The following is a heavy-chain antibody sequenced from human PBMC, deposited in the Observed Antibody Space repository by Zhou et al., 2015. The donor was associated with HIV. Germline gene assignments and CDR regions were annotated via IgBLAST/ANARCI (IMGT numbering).Heavy chain of an antibody. V-gene: IGHV3-33*01. J-gene: IGHJ4*02. CDR2: IWYDGSNK. CDR1: GFTFSSYG. D-gene: IGHD6-13*01. CDR3: ARDEEFFRDWQLASYFDY. Sequence: QVQLVESGGGVVQPGGSLRLSCAASGFTFSSYGMHWVRQAPGKGLEWVAVIWYDGSNKYYADSVKGRFTISRDNSKNTLYLQMNSLRAEDTAVYYCARDEEFFRDWQLASYFDYWGQGTLVTVSS.